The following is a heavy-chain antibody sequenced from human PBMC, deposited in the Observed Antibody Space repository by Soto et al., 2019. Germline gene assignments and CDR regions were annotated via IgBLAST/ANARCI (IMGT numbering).Heavy chain of an antibody. CDR2: IDWDDDK. V-gene: IGHV2-70*12. CDR1: GFSLSTSGMC. Sequence: SGPTLVNPTQTLTLTCTFSGFSLSTSGMCVSWIRQPPGKALEWLARIDWDDDKYYSTSLKTRLTISKDTSKNQVVLTMTNMDPVDTATYYCAHASGYSSSWYGRGGMDVWGQGTTVTVSS. D-gene: IGHD6-13*01. J-gene: IGHJ6*02. CDR3: AHASGYSSSWYGRGGMDV.